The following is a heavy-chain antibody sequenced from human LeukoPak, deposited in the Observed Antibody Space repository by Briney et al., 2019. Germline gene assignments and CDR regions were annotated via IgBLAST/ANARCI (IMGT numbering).Heavy chain of an antibody. Sequence: GGSLRLSCAASGFIFSRSYMTWVRQAPGKGLEWVANINRDGSAKHYVDSVKGRFTISRDDAKSSVYLQMNSLRVEDTAVYYCASGADYLFDSWGQGILVTVSS. D-gene: IGHD4-17*01. CDR2: INRDGSAK. CDR3: ASGADYLFDS. CDR1: GFIFSRSY. J-gene: IGHJ4*02. V-gene: IGHV3-7*01.